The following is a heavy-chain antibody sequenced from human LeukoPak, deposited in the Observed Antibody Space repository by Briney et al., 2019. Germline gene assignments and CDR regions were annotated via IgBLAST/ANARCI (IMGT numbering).Heavy chain of an antibody. V-gene: IGHV1-18*01. J-gene: IGHJ4*02. CDR1: GYTFTSYG. CDR2: ISAYNGNT. CDR3: AIWFGESFDY. Sequence: ASVKVSCKASGYTFTSYGISWVRQAPGQGLEWMGWISAYNGNTNYAQKFQGRVTITRDTSATTAYLELSSLRSEDTAVYYCAIWFGESFDYWGQGTLVTVSS. D-gene: IGHD3-10*01.